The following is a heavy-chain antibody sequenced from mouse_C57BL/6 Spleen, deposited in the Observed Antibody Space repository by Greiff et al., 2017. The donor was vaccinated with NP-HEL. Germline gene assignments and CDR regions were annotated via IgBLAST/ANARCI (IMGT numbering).Heavy chain of an antibody. CDR1: GYTFTSYW. CDR3: ARAPESYYAMDY. CDR2: INPSNGST. Sequence: QVQLQQPGTELVKPGASVKLSCKASGYTFTSYWMHWVKQRPGQGLEWIGNINPSNGSTNYNEKFKSKATLTVDKSSSTAYMQLSSLTSEDSAVYYCARAPESYYAMDYWGQGTSVTVSS. J-gene: IGHJ4*01. V-gene: IGHV1-53*01.